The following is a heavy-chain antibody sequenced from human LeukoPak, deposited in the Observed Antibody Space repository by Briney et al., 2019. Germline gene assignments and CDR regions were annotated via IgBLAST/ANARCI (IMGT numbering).Heavy chain of an antibody. CDR3: ARGPIAVAGIQAFDI. J-gene: IGHJ3*02. D-gene: IGHD6-19*01. V-gene: IGHV4-34*01. CDR2: INHSGST. CDR1: GGSISSYY. Sequence: SETLSLTCTVSGGSISSYYWSWIRQPAGKGLEWIGEINHSGSTNYNPSLKSRVTISVDTSKNQFSLKLSSVTAADTAVYYCARGPIAVAGIQAFDIWGQGTMVTVSS.